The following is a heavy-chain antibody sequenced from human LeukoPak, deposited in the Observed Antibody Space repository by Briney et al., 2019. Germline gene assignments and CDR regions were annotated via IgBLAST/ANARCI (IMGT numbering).Heavy chain of an antibody. Sequence: SETLSLTCTVSGGSMSRYYWSWIRQPPGKGLEWIGYIYYGGSTNYNPSLKSRVTISIHTSKNQFSLKLSSVTAADTAVHYCAKSGNVGLDDYWGQGTLDTVSS. CDR1: GGSMSRYY. V-gene: IGHV4-59*08. CDR3: AKSGNVGLDDY. CDR2: IYYGGST. D-gene: IGHD3-10*01. J-gene: IGHJ4*02.